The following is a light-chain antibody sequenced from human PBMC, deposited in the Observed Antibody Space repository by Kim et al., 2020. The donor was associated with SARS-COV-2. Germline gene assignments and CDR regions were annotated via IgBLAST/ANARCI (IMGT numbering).Light chain of an antibody. CDR2: AAS. V-gene: IGKV1-12*01. CDR3: QQANSFPLT. J-gene: IGKJ4*01. CDR1: QDISSS. Sequence: ASVGDRVTITCRASQDISSSLTWYQQKPGKAPKLLIYAASTLETGVPSRFSGSGSGTDFTLTISSLQPEDFASYYCQQANSFPLTLGGGTKVDIK.